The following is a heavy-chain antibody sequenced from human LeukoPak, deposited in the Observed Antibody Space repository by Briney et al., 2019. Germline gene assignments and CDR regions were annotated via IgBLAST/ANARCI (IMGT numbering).Heavy chain of an antibody. V-gene: IGHV1-58*01. CDR3: AADASNHYGMDV. D-gene: IGHD4-11*01. J-gene: IGHJ6*02. CDR1: GFTFTSSA. Sequence: ASVKVSCKASGFTFTSSAVQWVRQARGQRLEWIGWIVVGSGNTNYAQKFQERVTITRDMSTSTAYMELSSLRSEDTAVYYCAADASNHYGMDVWGQGTTVTVSS. CDR2: IVVGSGNT.